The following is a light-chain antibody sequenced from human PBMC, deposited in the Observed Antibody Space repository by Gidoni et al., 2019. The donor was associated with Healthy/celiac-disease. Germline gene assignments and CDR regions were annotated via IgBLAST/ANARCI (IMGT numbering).Light chain of an antibody. Sequence: EIVMTQSPATLSVSPGERATLSCRASQSISSNLAWFQQKPGQAPRLLIYGASTRATDIPARFSGGGSGTEFTLTISSLQSEDFAVYYCQHYSNWPPKYTFGQGTKLEIK. V-gene: IGKV3-15*01. CDR1: QSISSN. J-gene: IGKJ2*01. CDR2: GAS. CDR3: QHYSNWPPKYT.